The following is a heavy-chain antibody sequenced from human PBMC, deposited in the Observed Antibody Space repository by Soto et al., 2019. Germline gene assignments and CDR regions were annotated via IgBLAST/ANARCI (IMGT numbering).Heavy chain of an antibody. V-gene: IGHV5-51*01. CDR3: ASPFLGYCSGGSCPNDAFDI. CDR2: IYPGDSDT. D-gene: IGHD2-15*01. J-gene: IGHJ3*02. Sequence: GESLKISCKGSGYSFTSYWIGWVRQMPGKGLEWMGIIYPGDSDTRYSPFFQGQVTISADKSISTAYLQWSSLKASDTAMYYCASPFLGYCSGGSCPNDAFDIWGQGTMVTVSS. CDR1: GYSFTSYW.